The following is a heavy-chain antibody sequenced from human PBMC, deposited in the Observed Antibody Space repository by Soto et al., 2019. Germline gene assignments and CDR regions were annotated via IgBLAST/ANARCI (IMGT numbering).Heavy chain of an antibody. CDR2: IYYSGST. V-gene: IGHV4-30-4*01. CDR3: AREVVGGYQFSSAGMDV. D-gene: IGHD6-19*01. J-gene: IGHJ6*02. Sequence: PSETLSLTCTVSGGSIISGDYYFICIRQPPWKGLEWIGYIYYSGSTYYNPSLKSRVTISVDTSKNQFSLKLSSVTAADTAVYYCAREVVGGYQFSSAGMDVWGQGTTVTVSS. CDR1: GGSIISGDYY.